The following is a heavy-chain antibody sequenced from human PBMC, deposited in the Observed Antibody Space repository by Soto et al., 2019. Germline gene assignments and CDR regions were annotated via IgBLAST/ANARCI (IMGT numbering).Heavy chain of an antibody. J-gene: IGHJ5*02. CDR3: TRGLFSCTNGVCYGPWFDP. D-gene: IGHD2-8*01. V-gene: IGHV3-49*03. Sequence: GGSLRLSCTASGFTFVDYAMSWFRQAPGKGLEWVGFIRSKAYGGTTEYAASVKGRFTTSRDDSKSIAYLQMNSLKTEDTAVYYCTRGLFSCTNGVCYGPWFDPWGQGTLVTVSS. CDR2: IRSKAYGGTT. CDR1: GFTFVDYA.